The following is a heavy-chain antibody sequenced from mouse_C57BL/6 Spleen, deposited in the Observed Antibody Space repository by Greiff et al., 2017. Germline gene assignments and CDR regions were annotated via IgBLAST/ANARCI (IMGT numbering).Heavy chain of an antibody. J-gene: IGHJ1*03. V-gene: IGHV1-5*01. Sequence: VQLKESGTVLARPGASVKMSCKTSGYTFTSYWMHWVKQRPGQGLEWIGAIYPGNSDTSYNQKFKGKAKLTAVTSASTAYMELSSLTNEDSAVYYCTSPHYYGSSYDWYFDVWGTGTTVTVSS. CDR2: IYPGNSDT. D-gene: IGHD1-1*01. CDR3: TSPHYYGSSYDWYFDV. CDR1: GYTFTSYW.